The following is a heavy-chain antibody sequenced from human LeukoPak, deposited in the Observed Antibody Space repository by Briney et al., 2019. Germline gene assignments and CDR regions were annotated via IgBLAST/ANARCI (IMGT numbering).Heavy chain of an antibody. Sequence: GASVKVSCKASGYTFTSYGISWVRQAPGQGLEWMGWISAYNGNTNYAQKLQGRVTMTRDTSISSAYMELSRLRPDDTAVYYCATAVYSGSYFENTFDKWGQGTMVTVSS. CDR2: ISAYNGNT. CDR1: GYTFTSYG. CDR3: ATAVYSGSYFENTFDK. D-gene: IGHD1-26*01. J-gene: IGHJ3*02. V-gene: IGHV1-18*01.